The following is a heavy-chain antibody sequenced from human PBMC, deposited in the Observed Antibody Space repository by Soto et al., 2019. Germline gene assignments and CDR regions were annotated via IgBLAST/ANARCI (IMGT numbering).Heavy chain of an antibody. CDR2: ISYDGSNK. D-gene: IGHD6-13*01. CDR1: GFTFSSYA. J-gene: IGHJ4*02. Sequence: GGSLRLSCAASGFTFSSYAMHWVRQAPGKGLEWVAVISYDGSNKYYADSVKGRFTISRDNSKNTLYLQMNSLRAEDTAVYYCAREYSGSFDYWGQGTLVTVSS. V-gene: IGHV3-30-3*01. CDR3: AREYSGSFDY.